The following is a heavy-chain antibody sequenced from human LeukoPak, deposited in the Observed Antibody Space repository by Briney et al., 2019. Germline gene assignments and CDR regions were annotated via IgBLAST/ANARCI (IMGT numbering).Heavy chain of an antibody. Sequence: GASVKVSCKASGYTFTGYYMHWVRQAPGQGLEWMGWINPNSGGTNYEQKFQGRVTMTRDTSISTAYMELSRLRSDDTAVYYCAREKIVGVNNWFDPWGQGTLVTVSS. J-gene: IGHJ5*02. V-gene: IGHV1-2*02. CDR3: AREKIVGVNNWFDP. CDR1: GYTFTGYY. D-gene: IGHD1-26*01. CDR2: INPNSGGT.